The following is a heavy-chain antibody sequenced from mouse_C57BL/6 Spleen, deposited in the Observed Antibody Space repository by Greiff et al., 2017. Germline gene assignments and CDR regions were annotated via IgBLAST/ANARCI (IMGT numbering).Heavy chain of an antibody. J-gene: IGHJ3*01. V-gene: IGHV1-81*01. D-gene: IGHD2-3*01. Sequence: VQVVESGAELARPGASVKLSCKASGYTFTSYGISWVKQRTGQGLEWIGEIYPRSGNTYYNEKFKGKATLTADKSSSTAYMELRSLTSEDSAVYFCGRCLYDGYSWFAYWGQGTLVTVSA. CDR3: GRCLYDGYSWFAY. CDR1: GYTFTSYG. CDR2: IYPRSGNT.